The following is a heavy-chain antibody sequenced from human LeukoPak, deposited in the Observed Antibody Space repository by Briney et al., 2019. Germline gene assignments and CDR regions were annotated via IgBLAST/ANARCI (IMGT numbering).Heavy chain of an antibody. J-gene: IGHJ6*03. CDR3: ARADPLEWFGPVYYYYMDV. CDR2: IIPIFGTA. CDR1: GGTFSSYA. D-gene: IGHD3-3*01. Sequence: GASVKVSCKASGGTFSSYAISWVRQAPGQGLEWMGGIIPIFGTANYVQKFQGRVTITADESTSTAYMELSSLRSEDTAVYYCARADPLEWFGPVYYYYMDVWGKGTTVTVSS. V-gene: IGHV1-69*13.